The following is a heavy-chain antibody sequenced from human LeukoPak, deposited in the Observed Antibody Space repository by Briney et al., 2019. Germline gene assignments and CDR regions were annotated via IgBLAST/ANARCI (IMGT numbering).Heavy chain of an antibody. J-gene: IGHJ4*02. CDR3: AKDLFTLAYYYDSSGYYPSDY. CDR1: GFTLSSYG. Sequence: GGSLRLSCAASGFTLSSYGMHWVRQAPGEGLESVAVISYGGSNKNYADSVKGRFTIARDNSKNTLYLQMNSLRAEDTAVYYCAKDLFTLAYYYDSSGYYPSDYWGQGTLVTVSS. CDR2: ISYGGSNK. D-gene: IGHD3-22*01. V-gene: IGHV3-30*18.